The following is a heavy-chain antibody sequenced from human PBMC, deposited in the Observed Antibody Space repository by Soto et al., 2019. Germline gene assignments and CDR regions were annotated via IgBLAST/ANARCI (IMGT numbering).Heavy chain of an antibody. V-gene: IGHV4-30-4*01. Sequence: QVQLQESGPGLVKPSQTLSLTCTVSGGSISSGDYYWSWIRQPPGKGLEWIGYIYYSGSTYYNPSLKSRVTISVDTSKNQFSLKLSSVTAADTAVYYCARANCGVDCYLNWFDPWGQGTLVTVSS. CDR2: IYYSGST. CDR1: GGSISSGDYY. D-gene: IGHD2-21*02. CDR3: ARANCGVDCYLNWFDP. J-gene: IGHJ5*02.